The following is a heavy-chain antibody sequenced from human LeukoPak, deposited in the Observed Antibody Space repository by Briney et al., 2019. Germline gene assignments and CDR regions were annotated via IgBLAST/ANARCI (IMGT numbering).Heavy chain of an antibody. D-gene: IGHD3-22*01. J-gene: IGHJ4*02. CDR3: AKSGRRYDSSGEYVFDY. V-gene: IGHV3-9*01. CDR1: GFTFDDYA. Sequence: GGSLRLSCAASGFTFDDYAMHWVRQAPGKGLEWVSGISWNSGSIGYADSVKGRFTISRDNAKNSLYLQMNSLRAEDTALYYCAKSGRRYDSSGEYVFDYWGQGTLVTVSS. CDR2: ISWNSGSI.